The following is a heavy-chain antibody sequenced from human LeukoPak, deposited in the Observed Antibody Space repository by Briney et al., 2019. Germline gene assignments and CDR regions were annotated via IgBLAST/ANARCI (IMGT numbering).Heavy chain of an antibody. CDR2: ISYDGSNK. Sequence: GSLRLSCAASGFTFSSYWMHWVRQAPGKGLEWVAVISYDGSNKYYADSVKGRFTISRDNSKNTLYQQMNSLRAEDTAVYYCARGLDDSSGDDAFDIWGQGTMVTVSS. V-gene: IGHV3-30-3*01. CDR3: ARGLDDSSGDDAFDI. CDR1: GFTFSSYW. D-gene: IGHD3-22*01. J-gene: IGHJ3*02.